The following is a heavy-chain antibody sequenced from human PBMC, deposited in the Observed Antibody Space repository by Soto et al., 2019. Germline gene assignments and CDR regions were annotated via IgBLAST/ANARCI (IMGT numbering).Heavy chain of an antibody. CDR1: GFTLSSYW. CDR2: INIDGRST. Sequence: EVQLVESGGGLVQPGGSLRLSCAASGFTLSSYWMHWVRQAPGKGLVWVSRINIDGRSTSYADYVKGRFAIYRDNAKTTLYLQVNSLRTEDMAVYYCARSRHGYNFVSDCWGQGTLVSVSS. J-gene: IGHJ4*02. CDR3: ARSRHGYNFVSDC. V-gene: IGHV3-74*01. D-gene: IGHD5-18*01.